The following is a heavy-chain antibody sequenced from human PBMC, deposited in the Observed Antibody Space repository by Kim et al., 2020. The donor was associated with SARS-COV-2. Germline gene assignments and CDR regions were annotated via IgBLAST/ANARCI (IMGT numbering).Heavy chain of an antibody. V-gene: IGHV3-74*01. CDR3: ARVPGYSSGWYPD. D-gene: IGHD6-19*01. J-gene: IGHJ4*02. CDR1: GFTFSSYW. CDR2: INSDGSST. Sequence: LSLTCAASGFTFSSYWMHWVRQAPGKGLVWVSRINSDGSSTSYSDSVKGRFTISRDNAENTLYLQMNSLRAEDTAVYYCARVPGYSSGWYPDWGQGT.